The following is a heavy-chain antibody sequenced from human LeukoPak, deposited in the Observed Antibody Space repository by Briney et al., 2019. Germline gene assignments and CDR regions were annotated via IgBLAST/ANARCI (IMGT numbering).Heavy chain of an antibody. V-gene: IGHV3-30*02. CDR2: IRYDGSNK. D-gene: IGHD1-14*01. Sequence: GGSLRLSCAASGFTCSSFGMHWVRQAPGKGLEWVAFIRYDGSNKYYADSVKGRFTISRDNAKNSLYLQMNSLRAEDTAVYYCARDPGPNNQFDYWGQGTLVTVSS. CDR3: ARDPGPNNQFDY. CDR1: GFTCSSFG. J-gene: IGHJ4*02.